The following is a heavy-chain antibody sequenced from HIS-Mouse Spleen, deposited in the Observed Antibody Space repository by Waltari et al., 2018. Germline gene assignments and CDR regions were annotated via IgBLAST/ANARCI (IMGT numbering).Heavy chain of an antibody. CDR2: INQNSGGT. Sequence: QVQLVQSGAEVKKPGASVKVSCKASGYTFTGYYMHWVRQAPGQGLEWMGWINQNSGGTNYAQKFQGRVTMTRDTSISTAYMELSRLRSDDTAVYYCARVGLGIAFDIWGQGTMVTVSS. D-gene: IGHD7-27*01. CDR3: ARVGLGIAFDI. J-gene: IGHJ3*02. CDR1: GYTFTGYY. V-gene: IGHV1-2*02.